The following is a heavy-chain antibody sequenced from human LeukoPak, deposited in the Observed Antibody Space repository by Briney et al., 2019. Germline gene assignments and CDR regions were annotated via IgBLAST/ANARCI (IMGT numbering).Heavy chain of an antibody. V-gene: IGHV3-48*02. CDR1: GFTFSSYS. J-gene: IGHJ3*02. CDR3: ARDRRVVPDAFDI. Sequence: GGSLRLSCAASGFTFSSYSMNWVRQAPGKGLEWVTYISTSSSTIYYADSVKGRFTISRDNTKNSLYLQMNSLRDEDAAVYYCARDRRVVPDAFDIWGQGTMVSVSS. CDR2: ISTSSSTI. D-gene: IGHD2-21*01.